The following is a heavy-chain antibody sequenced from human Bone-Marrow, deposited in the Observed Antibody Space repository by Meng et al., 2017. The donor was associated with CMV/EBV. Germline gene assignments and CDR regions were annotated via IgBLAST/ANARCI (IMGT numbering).Heavy chain of an antibody. J-gene: IGHJ4*02. CDR2: LNPNTGGT. Sequence: ASVKVSCKASGYTFTGLYLHWVRQAPGQGLEWMGWLNPNTGGTYYAQKFQGRVTMTRDTSISTAYMELSRLRSDDTAVYYCARDGLEQISSPEITIFGVVSERWGQGTLVTVSS. V-gene: IGHV1-2*02. D-gene: IGHD3-3*01. CDR1: GYTFTGLY. CDR3: ARDGLEQISSPEITIFGVVSER.